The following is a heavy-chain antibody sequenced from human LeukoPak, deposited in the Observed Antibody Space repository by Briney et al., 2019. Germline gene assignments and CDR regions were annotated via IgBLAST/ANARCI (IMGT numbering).Heavy chain of an antibody. CDR2: IKQDGSEK. V-gene: IGHV3-7*01. CDR1: GFTFSNYW. J-gene: IGHJ3*02. Sequence: GGSLRLSCAASGFTFSNYWMSWVRQAPGKGLEWVANIKQDGSEKYYVDSVKGRFSISRDNAKNSLYLQMNSLRAEDTAVYYCARDFYGDYALSAFDIWGQGTMVTVSS. CDR3: ARDFYGDYALSAFDI. D-gene: IGHD4-17*01.